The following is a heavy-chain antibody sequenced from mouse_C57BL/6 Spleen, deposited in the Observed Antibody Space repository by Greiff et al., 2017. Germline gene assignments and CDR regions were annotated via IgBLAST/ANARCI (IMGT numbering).Heavy chain of an antibody. CDR3: ARPSSGYWFAY. CDR1: GFTFSDYG. J-gene: IGHJ3*01. D-gene: IGHD3-2*02. Sequence: EVKVVESGGGLVKPGGSLKLSCAASGFTFSDYGMHWVRQAPEKGLEWVAYISSGSSTIYYADTVKGRFTISRDNAKNTLFLQMTSLRSEDTAMYYCARPSSGYWFAYWGQGTLVTVSA. CDR2: ISSGSSTI. V-gene: IGHV5-17*01.